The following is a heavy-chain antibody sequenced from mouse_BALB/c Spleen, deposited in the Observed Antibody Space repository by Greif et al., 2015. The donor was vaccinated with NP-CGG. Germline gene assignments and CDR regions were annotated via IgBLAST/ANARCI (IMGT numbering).Heavy chain of an antibody. CDR1: GFTFSDYY. J-gene: IGHJ1*01. CDR3: ARDGNYWYFDV. V-gene: IGHV5-4*02. Sequence: EVMLVGSGGGLVKPGGSLKLSCAASGFTFSDYYMYWVRQTPEKRLEWVATISDGGSYTYYPDSVRGRFTISRDNAKNNLYLQMSSLKSEDTAMYYCARDGNYWYFDVWGAGTTVTVSS. CDR2: ISDGGSYT. D-gene: IGHD2-1*01.